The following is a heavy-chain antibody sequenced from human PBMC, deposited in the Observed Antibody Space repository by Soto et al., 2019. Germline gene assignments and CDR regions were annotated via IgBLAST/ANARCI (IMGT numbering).Heavy chain of an antibody. V-gene: IGHV4-31*03. Sequence: SETLSLTCTVSGGSISSGGYYWSWIRQHPGKGLEWIGYIYYSGSTYYNPSLKSRVTISVDTSKNQFSLKLSSVTAADTAVYYCARDGRGGPTSYYYGMDVWGQGATVTVSS. D-gene: IGHD3-10*01. CDR1: GGSISSGGYY. CDR2: IYYSGST. J-gene: IGHJ6*02. CDR3: ARDGRGGPTSYYYGMDV.